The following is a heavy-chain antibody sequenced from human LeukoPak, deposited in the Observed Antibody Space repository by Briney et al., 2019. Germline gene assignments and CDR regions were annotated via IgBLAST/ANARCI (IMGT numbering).Heavy chain of an antibody. V-gene: IGHV3-9*03. CDR2: ISWNSGSI. CDR3: AKGSITMVQGVHNWFDP. J-gene: IGHJ5*02. Sequence: GRSLRLSCAASGYTFDDYAMHWVRQAPGKGLEWVSGISWNSGSIGYADSVKGRFTISRDNAKNSLYLQMNSLRAADMAMYYCAKGSITMVQGVHNWFDPWGQGTLVTVSS. D-gene: IGHD3-10*01. CDR1: GYTFDDYA.